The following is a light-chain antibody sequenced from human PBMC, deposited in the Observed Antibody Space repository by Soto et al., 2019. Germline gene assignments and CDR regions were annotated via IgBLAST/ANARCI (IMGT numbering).Light chain of an antibody. Sequence: DLQMTQSPSSVSASVGDRVTITCRASQGINNWLAWYQQKPGKAPKLLIYTTSSLQSGVPARFSGSGSGTDFTHTISSLQPEDFATYYCQQANSFPLTFGRGTKVEIK. J-gene: IGKJ4*01. CDR1: QGINNW. V-gene: IGKV1D-12*01. CDR3: QQANSFPLT. CDR2: TTS.